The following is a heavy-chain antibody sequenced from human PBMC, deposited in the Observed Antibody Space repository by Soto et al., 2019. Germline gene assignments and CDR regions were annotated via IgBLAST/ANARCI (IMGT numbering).Heavy chain of an antibody. J-gene: IGHJ6*02. CDR2: TYQSGSA. CDR1: GGSITSGGYS. CDR3: SRDCYGMDV. Sequence: TLSLTCTDSGGSITSGGYSLTWIRQSPGKGLEWIGYTYQSGSAYYNTSLKSRVTISVDRSKNQFSLNLTSATDADTAVYYCSRDCYGMDVWGQGTTVTVSS. V-gene: IGHV4-30-2*06.